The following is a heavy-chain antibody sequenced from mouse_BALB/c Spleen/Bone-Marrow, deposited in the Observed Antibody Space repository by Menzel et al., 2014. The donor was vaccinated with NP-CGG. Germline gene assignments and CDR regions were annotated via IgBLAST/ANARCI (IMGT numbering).Heavy chain of an antibody. Sequence: QVQLQQSGAELARPGASVKMSCKASGYTFDYYTVQWVKQRPGQGLEWIGCINPSSGYTNYNQKFKGKATLTVDESSSTAYMQVSRLTSEDSAVYYCARGGANVDYWGQGTALTVSS. J-gene: IGHJ2*01. CDR2: INPSSGYT. CDR1: GYTFDYYT. CDR3: ARGGANVDY. V-gene: IGHV1-4*01.